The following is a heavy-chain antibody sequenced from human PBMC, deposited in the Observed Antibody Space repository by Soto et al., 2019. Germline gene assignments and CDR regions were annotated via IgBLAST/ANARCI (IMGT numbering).Heavy chain of an antibody. J-gene: IGHJ6*03. V-gene: IGHV5-51*03. CDR3: ARRHMPSSSYYFYYYMDV. CDR1: GYSFTSYW. CDR2: IYPADSDT. Sequence: EVQLVQSAAEVKKPGESLKISCQGSGYSFTSYWIGWVRQMPGKGLEWMGIIYPADSDTRYSPSFQGQVTISADVSISTVYPQWTSLKASDTAVYYCARRHMPSSSYYFYYYMDVWGKGTTVTVSS. D-gene: IGHD2-2*01.